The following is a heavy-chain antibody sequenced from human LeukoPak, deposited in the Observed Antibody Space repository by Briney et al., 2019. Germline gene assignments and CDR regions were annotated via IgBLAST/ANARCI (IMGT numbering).Heavy chain of an antibody. CDR3: AKSHRGHCSTTTCDDEGDY. CDR1: GFTFSSYG. J-gene: IGHJ4*02. V-gene: IGHV3-21*04. Sequence: GGSLRLSCAASGFTFSSYGMNWVRQAPGKGLEWVSSISSSSSYIYYADSVRGRFTISRDNSKNTLYLQLNTLRAEDTAVYYCAKSHRGHCSTTTCDDEGDYWGQGTLVTVSS. CDR2: ISSSSSYI. D-gene: IGHD2-2*01.